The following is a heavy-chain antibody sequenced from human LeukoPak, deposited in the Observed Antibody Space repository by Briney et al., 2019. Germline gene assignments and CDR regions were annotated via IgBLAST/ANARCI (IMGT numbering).Heavy chain of an antibody. J-gene: IGHJ6*02. Sequence: ASVKVSCKASGYTFTSYDINWVRQATGQGLEWMGWMNPNSGNTGYAQKFQGRVTMTRNTSISTAYMELSSLRSEDTAVYYCARGNYYDSSGYHYYYYGVDVWGQGTTVTVSS. CDR1: GYTFTSYD. V-gene: IGHV1-8*01. CDR2: MNPNSGNT. CDR3: ARGNYYDSSGYHYYYYGVDV. D-gene: IGHD3-22*01.